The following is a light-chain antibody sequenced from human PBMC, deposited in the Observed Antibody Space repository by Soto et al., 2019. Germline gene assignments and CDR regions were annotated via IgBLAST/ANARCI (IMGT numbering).Light chain of an antibody. J-gene: IGKJ5*01. CDR2: DAS. CDR1: QSVSSY. CDR3: QQRGDLPRIT. V-gene: IGKV3-11*01. Sequence: EIVLTQSPATLSLSPGERATLSCRASQSVSSYFAWYQQKPGQAPRLLIYDASNRATGIPARFSGTGSGTDFTLTISSLEPEDFAVYYCQQRGDLPRITFGQGTRLEIK.